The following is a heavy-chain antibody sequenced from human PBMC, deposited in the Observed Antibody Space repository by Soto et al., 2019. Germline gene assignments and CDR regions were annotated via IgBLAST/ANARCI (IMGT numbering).Heavy chain of an antibody. CDR2: IYYSGST. V-gene: IGHV4-59*08. J-gene: IGHJ6*03. CDR3: AGRDCSGTNCYYLDYYYMDV. D-gene: IGHD2-2*01. CDR1: GGSFSSYY. Sequence: QVQLQESGPGLVRPSETLSLTCTVSGGSFSSYYWTWIRQSPGKGLEWIGYIYYSGSTDYNPSLRGRRAISIDTSKDKFSLRLNSMTAADTAVYYCAGRDCSGTNCYYLDYYYMDVWGKGTTVTVSS.